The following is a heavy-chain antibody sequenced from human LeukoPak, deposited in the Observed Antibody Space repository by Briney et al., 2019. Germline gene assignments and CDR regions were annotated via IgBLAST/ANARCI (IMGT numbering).Heavy chain of an antibody. Sequence: GSLRLSCAASGFTFSSYAMHWVRQAPGKGLEWVAVISYDGSTKYYADSVKGPFTISRGTSKSTLYLQMNSLRAEDTAVYYCARGLPYYDSSGYYPHFDYWGQGTQVTVSS. CDR2: ISYDGSTK. CDR3: ARGLPYYDSSGYYPHFDY. V-gene: IGHV3-30*04. CDR1: GFTFSSYA. D-gene: IGHD3-22*01. J-gene: IGHJ4*02.